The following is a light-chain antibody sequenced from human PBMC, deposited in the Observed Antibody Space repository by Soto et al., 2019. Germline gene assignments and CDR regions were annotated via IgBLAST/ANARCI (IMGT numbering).Light chain of an antibody. CDR1: NIEIKS. Sequence: SYELTQPPSVSVAPGQTARITCGGSNIEIKSVHWYQQKPGQAPVLVVYDDGDRTTGIPERFSGSKSGNTATLTTSRVEAGDEADYYCQVWDTTNPVIFGGGTTLTVL. CDR3: QVWDTTNPVI. J-gene: IGLJ2*01. CDR2: DDG. V-gene: IGLV3-21*02.